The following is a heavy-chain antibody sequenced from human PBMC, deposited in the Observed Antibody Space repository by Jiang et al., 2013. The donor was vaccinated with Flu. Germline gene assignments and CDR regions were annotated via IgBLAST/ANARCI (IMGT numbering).Heavy chain of an antibody. CDR3: AREDSYWYFDF. CDR1: GFSLSTNGMC. J-gene: IGHJ2*01. Sequence: KPTQTLTLTCTFSGFSLSTNGMCVSWIRQPPGKALEWLARIDWDDDKYYSTSPKTRLTIHKGTSKDQVVLTMTDMDPMDTATYYCAREDSYWYFDFWGRGTPGHCLL. D-gene: IGHD3-22*01. V-gene: IGHV2-70*11. CDR2: IDWDDDK.